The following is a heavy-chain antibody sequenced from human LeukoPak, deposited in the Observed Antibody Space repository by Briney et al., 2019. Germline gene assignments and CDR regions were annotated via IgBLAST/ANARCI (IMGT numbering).Heavy chain of an antibody. CDR1: GFTFSSYA. V-gene: IGHV3-23*01. CDR2: ISNNGGNT. Sequence: GGSLRLSCAASGFTFSSYAMSWVRQTPGKGLEWVSGISNNGGNTYHADSVKGRFTISRDNSKNTLYLQMNSLRAEDTAVYYCARDSGDLDYWGQGTLVTVSS. D-gene: IGHD3-10*01. CDR3: ARDSGDLDY. J-gene: IGHJ4*02.